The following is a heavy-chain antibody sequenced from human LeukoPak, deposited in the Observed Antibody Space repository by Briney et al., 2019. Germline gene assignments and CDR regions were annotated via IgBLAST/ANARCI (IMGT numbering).Heavy chain of an antibody. D-gene: IGHD3-22*01. V-gene: IGHV1-69*13. CDR1: GGTFISYA. J-gene: IGHJ4*02. Sequence: SVKVSCKASGGTFISYAISWVRQAPGQGLEWMGGIIPIFGTANYAQKFQGRVTITADESTSTAYMELSSLRSEDTAVYYCARDHSYYDSSGYYELDYWGQGTLVTVSS. CDR3: ARDHSYYDSSGYYELDY. CDR2: IIPIFGTA.